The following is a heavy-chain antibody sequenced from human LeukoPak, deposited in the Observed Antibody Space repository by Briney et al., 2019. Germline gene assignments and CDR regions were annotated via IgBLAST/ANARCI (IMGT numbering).Heavy chain of an antibody. J-gene: IGHJ4*02. Sequence: GGSLRLSCAASGFTFSSYGMSWVRQAPGTGLEWASAISGSGGSTYYADSVKGRFTISRDNSKNTLYLQMNSLRAEDTAVYYCAKRGYCSGGSCYFHFDYWGQGTLVTVSS. CDR2: ISGSGGST. V-gene: IGHV3-23*01. D-gene: IGHD2-15*01. CDR1: GFTFSSYG. CDR3: AKRGYCSGGSCYFHFDY.